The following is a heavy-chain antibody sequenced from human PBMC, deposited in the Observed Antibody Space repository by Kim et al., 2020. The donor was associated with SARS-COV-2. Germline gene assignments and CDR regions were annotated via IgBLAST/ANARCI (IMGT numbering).Heavy chain of an antibody. D-gene: IGHD5-18*01. V-gene: IGHV3-21*01. J-gene: IGHJ6*03. Sequence: VKGRFTISRDNAKTSLFLQMNSLRADDTVVYYCARGGYTYIGRNYYYMDVWGKGTTVTVSS. CDR3: ARGGYTYIGRNYYYMDV.